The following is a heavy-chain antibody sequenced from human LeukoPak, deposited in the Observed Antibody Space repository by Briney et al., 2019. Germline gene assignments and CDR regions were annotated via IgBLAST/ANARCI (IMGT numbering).Heavy chain of an antibody. CDR3: ARTVIAAAAYYFDY. CDR2: INPSGGST. CDR1: GYTFTSYY. J-gene: IGHJ4*02. Sequence: ASVKVSCKASGYTFTSYYMHWVRQAPGQGLEWMGIINPSGGSTSYAQKFQGRVTMTRNTSISTAYMELSSLRSEDTAVYYCARTVIAAAAYYFDYWGQGTLVTVSS. D-gene: IGHD6-13*01. V-gene: IGHV1-46*01.